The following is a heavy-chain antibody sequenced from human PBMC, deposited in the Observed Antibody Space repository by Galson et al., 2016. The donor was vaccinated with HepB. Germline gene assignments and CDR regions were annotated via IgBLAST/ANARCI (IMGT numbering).Heavy chain of an antibody. Sequence: QSGAEVKKPGESLKISCKGSGYNFATYWIGWVRHMPGKGLEWMGIIYPGDSDTRYSPSFQGQVTISADKSINTAYLQWRGLKASDSAIYYCARRLNWGSRWYCDLWGRGTLVTVSS. CDR3: ARRLNWGSRWYCDL. J-gene: IGHJ2*01. CDR2: IYPGDSDT. CDR1: GYNFATYW. D-gene: IGHD7-27*01. V-gene: IGHV5-51*01.